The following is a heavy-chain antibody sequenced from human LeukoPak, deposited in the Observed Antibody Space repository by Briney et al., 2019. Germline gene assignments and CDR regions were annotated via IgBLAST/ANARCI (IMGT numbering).Heavy chain of an antibody. CDR2: ISSSSSYI. V-gene: IGHV3-21*01. CDR1: GFTFTTYS. CDR3: AKVNIVGEYNWFDP. J-gene: IGHJ5*02. Sequence: PGGSLRLSCAASGFTFTTYSMDWVRQAPGKGLEWVSSISSSSSYIYYADSVKGRFTISRDNAKNSLYLQMNSLRAEDTAVYYCAKVNIVGEYNWFDPWGQGTLVTVSS. D-gene: IGHD1-26*01.